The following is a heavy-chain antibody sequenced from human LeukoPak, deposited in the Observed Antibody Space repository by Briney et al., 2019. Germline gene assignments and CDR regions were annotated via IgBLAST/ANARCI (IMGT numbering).Heavy chain of an antibody. CDR3: ARGYSSSWYTILGY. CDR2: INTNTGNP. CDR1: GYTFTSYA. Sequence: ASVKVSCKASGYTFTSYAMNWVRQAPGQGLEWMGWINTNTGNPTYAQGFTGRFVFSLDTSVSTAYLQISSLKAEDTAVYYCARGYSSSWYTILGYWGQGTLVTVSS. D-gene: IGHD6-13*01. J-gene: IGHJ4*02. V-gene: IGHV7-4-1*02.